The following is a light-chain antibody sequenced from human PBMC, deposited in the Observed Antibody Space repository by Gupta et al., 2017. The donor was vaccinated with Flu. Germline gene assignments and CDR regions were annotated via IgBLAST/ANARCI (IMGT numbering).Light chain of an antibody. CDR1: QSVSSN. V-gene: IGKV3-15*01. CDR2: VAF. CDR3: QQYNNWPLT. Sequence: ELVLTNSPATLSVSPGERATLSCRASQSVSSNLAWYQQRPGQAPRLLIYVAFTRATGIPARFSGSGSGTEFTLTISSLQSEDFAVYYCQQYNNWPLTFGGGTKVEIK. J-gene: IGKJ4*01.